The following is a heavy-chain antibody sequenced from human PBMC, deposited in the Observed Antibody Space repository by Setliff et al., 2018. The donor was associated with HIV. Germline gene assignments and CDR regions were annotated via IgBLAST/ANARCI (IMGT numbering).Heavy chain of an antibody. CDR1: GDKSMTYW. CDR3: AKHMVRGAITGEAFDV. CDR2: IFPGDSDT. V-gene: IGHV5-51*01. Sequence: PGESLKISCKASGDKSMTYWIGWVRQMPGKGLEWMGIIFPGDSDTKYSPSFEGQVTISADKSINTAYLQWTSLRASDTAMYYCAKHMVRGAITGEAFDVWGQGTMV. J-gene: IGHJ3*01. D-gene: IGHD3-10*01.